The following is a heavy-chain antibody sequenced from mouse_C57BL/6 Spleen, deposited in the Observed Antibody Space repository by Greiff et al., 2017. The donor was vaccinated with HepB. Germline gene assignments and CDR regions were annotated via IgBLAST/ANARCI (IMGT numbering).Heavy chain of an antibody. CDR1: GFTFSSYA. V-gene: IGHV5-4*03. Sequence: DVMLVESGGGLVKPGGSLKLSCAASGFTFSSYAMSWVRQTPEKRLEWVATISDGGSYTYYPDNVKGRFTISRDNAKNNLYLQMSHLKSEDTAMYYCARAITTVVEGFAYWGQGTLVTVSA. J-gene: IGHJ3*01. CDR2: ISDGGSYT. D-gene: IGHD1-1*01. CDR3: ARAITTVVEGFAY.